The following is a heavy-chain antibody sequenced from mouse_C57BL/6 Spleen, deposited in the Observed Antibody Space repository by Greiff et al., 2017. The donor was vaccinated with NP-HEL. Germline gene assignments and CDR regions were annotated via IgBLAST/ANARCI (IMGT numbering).Heavy chain of an antibody. V-gene: IGHV5-6*02. Sequence: DVMLVESGGDLVKPGGSLKLSCAASGFTFSSYGMSLVRQTPDKRLDWVATISSGGSYTYYPDSVKGRFTISRDNEKKTLYLQMSSLKSEDTAMYYCARHETFAWFAYWGQGTLVTVSA. CDR2: ISSGGSYT. J-gene: IGHJ3*01. CDR3: ARHETFAWFAY. CDR1: GFTFSSYG.